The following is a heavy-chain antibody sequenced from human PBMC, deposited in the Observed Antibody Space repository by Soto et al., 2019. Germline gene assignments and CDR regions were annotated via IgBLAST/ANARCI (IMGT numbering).Heavy chain of an antibody. Sequence: GGSLTLSCAASGFTFSNAWMSWVRQAPGKGLEWVGRIKSKTDGGTTDYAAPVKGRFTISRDDSKNTLYLQMNSLKTKDTAVYYCTTGLGTQFDDGMDVWGQGTTVTVSS. V-gene: IGHV3-15*01. D-gene: IGHD1-1*01. J-gene: IGHJ6*02. CDR1: GFTFSNAW. CDR3: TTGLGTQFDDGMDV. CDR2: IKSKTDGGTT.